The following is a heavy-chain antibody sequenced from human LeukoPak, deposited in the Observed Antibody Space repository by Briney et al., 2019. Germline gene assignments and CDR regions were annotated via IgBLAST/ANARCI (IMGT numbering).Heavy chain of an antibody. J-gene: IGHJ3*02. V-gene: IGHV3-33*06. Sequence: GGSLRLSCAASGFTFSSYSMNWVRQAPGKGLEWVAVIWYDGSNKYYADSVKGRFTISRDNSKNTLYLQMNSPRAEDTAVYYCAKDSGGAFDIWGQGTMVTVSS. D-gene: IGHD2-15*01. CDR2: IWYDGSNK. CDR3: AKDSGGAFDI. CDR1: GFTFSSYS.